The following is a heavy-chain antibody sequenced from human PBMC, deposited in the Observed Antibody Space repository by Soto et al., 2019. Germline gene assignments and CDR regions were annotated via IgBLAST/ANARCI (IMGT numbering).Heavy chain of an antibody. CDR2: IGTAGDT. D-gene: IGHD2-21*01. CDR3: ARAQGLWDAFDI. CDR1: GFTFSSYD. Sequence: EVQLVESGGGLVQPGGSLRLSCAASGFTFSSYDMHWVRQATGKGLEWVSAIGTAGDTYYPGSVKGRFTISRENAKNSLYLQMNSLRAGDTAVYYCARAQGLWDAFDIWGQGTMVTVSS. V-gene: IGHV3-13*01. J-gene: IGHJ3*02.